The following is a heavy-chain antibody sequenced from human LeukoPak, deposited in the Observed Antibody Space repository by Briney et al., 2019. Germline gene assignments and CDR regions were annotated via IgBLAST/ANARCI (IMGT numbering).Heavy chain of an antibody. J-gene: IGHJ2*01. CDR1: GITVSSKC. V-gene: IGHV3-53*01. D-gene: IGHD3-16*01. CDR3: ARDGGAGWYFDL. Sequence: EGSLRLSCAASGITVSSKCMSWVRQAPGKGLEWVSVMQSGGSTYYADSVKGRFTISRDNSKNTLYLQMNSLRVEDTAVYYCARDGGAGWYFDLWGRGTLVTVSS. CDR2: MQSGGST.